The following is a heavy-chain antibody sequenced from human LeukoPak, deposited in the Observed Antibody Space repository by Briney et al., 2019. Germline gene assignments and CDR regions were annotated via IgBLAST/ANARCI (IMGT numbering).Heavy chain of an antibody. V-gene: IGHV1-24*01. J-gene: IGHJ4*02. Sequence: ASVKVSCKVSGYTLTELSMHWVRQAPGKGLEWIGGFDPEDGETIYAQKFQGRVTMTEDTSTDTAYMELSSLRSEDTAVYYCATAPPLWFGPRLGYWGQGTLVTVSS. CDR2: FDPEDGET. CDR3: ATAPPLWFGPRLGY. CDR1: GYTLTELS. D-gene: IGHD3-10*01.